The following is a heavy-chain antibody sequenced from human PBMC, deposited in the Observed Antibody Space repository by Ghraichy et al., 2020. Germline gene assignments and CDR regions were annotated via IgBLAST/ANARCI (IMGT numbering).Heavy chain of an antibody. V-gene: IGHV3-53*01. CDR1: GFTVSSNY. CDR2: IYSGGST. CDR3: ASISSGWYYFDY. D-gene: IGHD6-19*01. J-gene: IGHJ4*02. Sequence: GGSLRLSCAASGFTVSSNYMSWVRQAPGKGLEWVSVIYSGGSTYYADSVKGRFTISRDHSKNTLYLQMNSLRAEDTAVYYCASISSGWYYFDYWGQGTLVTVSS.